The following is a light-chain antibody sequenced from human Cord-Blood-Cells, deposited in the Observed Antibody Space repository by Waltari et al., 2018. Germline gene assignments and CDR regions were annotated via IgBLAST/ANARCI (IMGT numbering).Light chain of an antibody. Sequence: QSALTQPRSVSGPPGQSVPISGTEPSSDVGGYTYFSWYHQHPGKAPKLMIYDVSKRPSGVPDRFSGSKSGNTASLTISGLQAEDEADYYCCSYAGSYTKVFGTGTKVTVL. V-gene: IGLV2-11*01. CDR2: DVS. CDR1: SSDVGGYTY. J-gene: IGLJ1*01. CDR3: CSYAGSYTKV.